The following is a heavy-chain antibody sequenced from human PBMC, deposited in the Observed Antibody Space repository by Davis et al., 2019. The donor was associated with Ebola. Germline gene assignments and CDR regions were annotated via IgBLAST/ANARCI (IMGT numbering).Heavy chain of an antibody. V-gene: IGHV3-73*01. CDR3: TSGSYPFDY. Sequence: GESLKISCAASGFTFTGSAMHWVRQAPGKGLEWVGRIRSKANSYATAYAASVKGRVTISRDNSKNTAYLQMNSLKTEDTAVYYCTSGSYPFDYWGQGTLVTVSS. CDR1: GFTFTGSA. D-gene: IGHD1-26*01. CDR2: IRSKANSYAT. J-gene: IGHJ4*02.